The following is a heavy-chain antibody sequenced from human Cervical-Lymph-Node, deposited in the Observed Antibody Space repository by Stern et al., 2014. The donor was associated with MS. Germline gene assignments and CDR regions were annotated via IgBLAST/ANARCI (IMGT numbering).Heavy chain of an antibody. D-gene: IGHD3-10*01. J-gene: IGHJ4*02. Sequence: EVQLVESGGGLVQPGGSLRLSCAASGFTFAASAMSWVRQAPGKGLEWVSFVTGRGSNTYYADSVKGRFTISRDNSKNTLYLQMSSLRAEDTAVYYCAKNKSDTGNYYKYFDYWGQGTLVTVSS. V-gene: IGHV3-23*04. CDR1: GFTFAASA. CDR3: AKNKSDTGNYYKYFDY. CDR2: VTGRGSNT.